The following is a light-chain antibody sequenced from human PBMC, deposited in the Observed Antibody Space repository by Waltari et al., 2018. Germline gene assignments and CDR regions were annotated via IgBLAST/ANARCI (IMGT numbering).Light chain of an antibody. CDR2: EVS. Sequence: QSALTQPPSASGSPGQSVTIPCTGTSIAVGCNNYVSWYQQHPGKAPKRVIYEVSQRPSGVPDRFSGSKSGNTASLTVSGLQAEDEAYYYCFSYAGSSFLFGGGTKLTVL. J-gene: IGLJ2*01. CDR1: SIAVGCNNY. V-gene: IGLV2-8*01. CDR3: FSYAGSSFL.